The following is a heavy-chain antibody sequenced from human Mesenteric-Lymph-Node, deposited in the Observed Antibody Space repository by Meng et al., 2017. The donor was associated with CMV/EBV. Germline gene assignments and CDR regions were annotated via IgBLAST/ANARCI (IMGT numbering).Heavy chain of an antibody. CDR3: ARDGGEDDFWSGYYWFDP. V-gene: IGHV3-11*04. CDR2: INKSGGTT. D-gene: IGHD3-3*01. Sequence: GGSLRLSCAASGFTFSDYYMSWIRQAPGKGLEWISIINKSGGTTYYTDSVKGRFTISRDNAKNSLYLQMNSLRAEDTAVYYCARDGGEDDFWSGYYWFDPWGQGTLVTVSS. CDR1: GFTFSDYY. J-gene: IGHJ5*02.